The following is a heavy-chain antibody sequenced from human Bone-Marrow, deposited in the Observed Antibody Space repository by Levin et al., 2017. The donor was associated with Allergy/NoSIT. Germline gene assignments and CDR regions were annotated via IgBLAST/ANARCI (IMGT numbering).Heavy chain of an antibody. Sequence: GGSLRLSCVASGFTFSNYAMSWVRQAPGKGLEWVAGITGSGVSTYYRDSVKGRFTISRDKSKNTLFLQLNSLRAEDTAVYYCARHYYYYIDVWGKGTTVTVS. V-gene: IGHV3-23*01. CDR2: ITGSGVST. CDR1: GFTFSNYA. J-gene: IGHJ6*03. CDR3: ARHYYYYIDV.